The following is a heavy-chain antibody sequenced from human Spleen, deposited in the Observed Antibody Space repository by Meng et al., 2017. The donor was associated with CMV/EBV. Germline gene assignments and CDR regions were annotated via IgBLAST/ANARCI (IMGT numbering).Heavy chain of an antibody. CDR2: MKSKPDGGTT. CDR1: GFTFNNAW. J-gene: IGHJ6*02. V-gene: IGHV3-15*01. D-gene: IGHD5-18*01. CDR3: TTTGFTYGYYNYGMDV. Sequence: GGSLRLSCAASGFTFNNAWMSWVRQAPGKGLEWVGRMKSKPDGGTTDYAAPVKGRFTISRDDSTNTLYLQMNSLKTEDTAVYYCTTTGFTYGYYNYGMDVWGQGTTVTVSS.